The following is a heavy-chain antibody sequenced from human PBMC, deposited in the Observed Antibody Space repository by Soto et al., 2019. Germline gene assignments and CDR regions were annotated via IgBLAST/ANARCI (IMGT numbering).Heavy chain of an antibody. CDR2: IIPIFGTA. CDR1: GGTFSSYA. CDR3: ARNAATVNGMDV. Sequence: ASVKVSCKASGGTFSSYAISGVRQAPGQGLEWMGGIIPIFGTANYAQKFQGRVTITADESTSTAYMELSSLRSEDTAVYYCARNAATVNGMDVWGQGTTVTVSS. D-gene: IGHD4-4*01. J-gene: IGHJ6*02. V-gene: IGHV1-69*13.